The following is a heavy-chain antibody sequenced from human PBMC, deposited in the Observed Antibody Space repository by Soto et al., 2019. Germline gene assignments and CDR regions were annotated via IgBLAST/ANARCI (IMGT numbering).Heavy chain of an antibody. D-gene: IGHD3-22*01. Sequence: SETLSLTCTVSGGSISSYYWSWSRQPPGKGLEWIGYIYYSGSTNYNPSLKSRVTISVDPSKNQFSLKLSSVTAADTAVYYCAICWAYYYARSRYFYWGQGTLVTVCS. CDR1: GGSISSYY. CDR3: AICWAYYYARSRYFY. V-gene: IGHV4-59*01. CDR2: IYYSGST. J-gene: IGHJ4*02.